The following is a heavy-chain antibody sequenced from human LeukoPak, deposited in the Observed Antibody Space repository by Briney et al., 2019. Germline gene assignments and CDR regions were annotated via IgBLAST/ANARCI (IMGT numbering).Heavy chain of an antibody. Sequence: PGGSLRLSCAASGFTFSSYAMSWVRQAPGKGLEWVSAISGSGGSTYYADSVKGRSTISRDNSKNTLYLQMNSLRAEDTAVYYCANDKTGWYYYYGMDVWGQGTTVTVSS. J-gene: IGHJ6*02. CDR3: ANDKTGWYYYYGMDV. D-gene: IGHD6-19*01. V-gene: IGHV3-23*01. CDR2: ISGSGGST. CDR1: GFTFSSYA.